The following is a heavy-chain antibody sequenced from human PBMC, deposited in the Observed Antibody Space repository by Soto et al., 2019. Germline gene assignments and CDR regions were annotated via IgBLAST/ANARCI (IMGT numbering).Heavy chain of an antibody. CDR3: ARSRGSYFAGAFDI. D-gene: IGHD1-26*01. CDR2: IDPSGSYT. V-gene: IGHV5-10-1*01. Sequence: GGSLKISCKGSGYSFTSYWISWVRQMPGKGLECMGRIDPSGSYTNYSPSFQGHVTISADKSISTAYLQWSSLKASDTAMYYCARSRGSYFAGAFDIWGQGTMVTVSS. CDR1: GYSFTSYW. J-gene: IGHJ3*02.